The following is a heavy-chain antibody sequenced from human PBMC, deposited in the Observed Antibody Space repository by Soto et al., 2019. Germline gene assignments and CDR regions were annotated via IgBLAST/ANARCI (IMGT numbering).Heavy chain of an antibody. D-gene: IGHD3-3*01. J-gene: IGHJ6*02. Sequence: QVQLVESGGGMVQPGRSLRLSCAASGFTFSSYGMHWVRQAPGKGLEWVAVIWYDGSNKYYADSVKGRFTISRDNSKNTLYLQMNSLRAEDTAVYYCARGNDFWSGYSAPGYYYGMDVWGQGTTVTVSS. CDR1: GFTFSSYG. CDR3: ARGNDFWSGYSAPGYYYGMDV. CDR2: IWYDGSNK. V-gene: IGHV3-33*01.